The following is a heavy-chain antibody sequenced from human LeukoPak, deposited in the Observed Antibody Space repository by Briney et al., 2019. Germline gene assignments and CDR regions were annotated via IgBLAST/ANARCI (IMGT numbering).Heavy chain of an antibody. CDR3: ARETYYYDSSGYKDGAFDI. D-gene: IGHD3-22*01. V-gene: IGHV4-4*02. Sequence: PSETLSLTCGVSGGSVINTNWWTWVRQPPGKGLEWIGEVHLDGRTNYNPSLESRLTMSVDVSENQVSLKLTSVTAADTAVYYCARETYYYDSSGYKDGAFDIWGQGTMVTVSS. CDR2: VHLDGRT. CDR1: GGSVINTNW. J-gene: IGHJ3*02.